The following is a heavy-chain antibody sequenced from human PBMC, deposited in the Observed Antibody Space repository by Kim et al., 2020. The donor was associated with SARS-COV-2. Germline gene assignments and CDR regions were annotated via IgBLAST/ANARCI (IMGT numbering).Heavy chain of an antibody. CDR3: AREIGSYFH. D-gene: IGHD1-26*01. J-gene: IGHJ4*02. V-gene: IGHV3-11*05. CDR2: SYT. Sequence: SYTNYADSVKGRFTISRDNAKNSLYLQMNSLRAEDTAVYYWAREIGSYFHWGQGTLVTVSS.